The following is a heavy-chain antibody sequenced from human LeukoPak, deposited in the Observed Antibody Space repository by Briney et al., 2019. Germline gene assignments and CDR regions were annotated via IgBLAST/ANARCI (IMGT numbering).Heavy chain of an antibody. CDR3: ASGYDFWSGYRFDY. CDR2: IYTSGST. Sequence: TLSLTCTVSGGSISSGSYYWSWIRQPAGKGLEWIGRIYTSGSTNYNPSLKSRVTISVDTSKNQFSLKLSSVTAADTAVYYCASGYDFWSGYRFDYWGQGTLVTVSS. V-gene: IGHV4-61*02. CDR1: GGSISSGSYY. J-gene: IGHJ4*02. D-gene: IGHD3-3*01.